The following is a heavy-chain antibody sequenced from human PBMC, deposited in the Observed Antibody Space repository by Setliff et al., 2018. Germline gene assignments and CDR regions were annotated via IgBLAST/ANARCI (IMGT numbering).Heavy chain of an antibody. Sequence: GGSLRLSCAASGFTFSSYAMSWVRQAPGKGLEWVSAISGSGGSTYYADAVKGRFTISRDNSKNTLYLQMDSLRGEDTAVYYCVRDRWKVMVNKGDDAFDLWGQGTMVTVSS. V-gene: IGHV3-23*01. D-gene: IGHD5-18*01. J-gene: IGHJ3*01. CDR2: ISGSGGST. CDR1: GFTFSSYA. CDR3: VRDRWKVMVNKGDDAFDL.